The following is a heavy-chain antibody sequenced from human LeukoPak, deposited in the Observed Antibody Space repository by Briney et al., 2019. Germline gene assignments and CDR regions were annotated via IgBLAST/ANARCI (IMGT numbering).Heavy chain of an antibody. CDR3: ARDGCSSTSCQIYYYYYAMDV. CDR1: GFTFRSYW. Sequence: PGGSLRLSCGVSGFTFRSYWMSWVRQAPGKGLEWVANIKQDGSEKYYVDSVKGRFTISRDNAKNSLYLQMNSLRAEDTAVYYCARDGCSSTSCQIYYYYYAMDVWGQGTTVAVSS. D-gene: IGHD2-2*01. V-gene: IGHV3-7*01. CDR2: IKQDGSEK. J-gene: IGHJ6*02.